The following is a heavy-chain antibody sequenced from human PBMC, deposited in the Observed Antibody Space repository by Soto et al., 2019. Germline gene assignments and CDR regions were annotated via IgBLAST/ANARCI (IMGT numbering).Heavy chain of an antibody. CDR1: GFTFSNYA. V-gene: IGHV3-30*09. J-gene: IGHJ4*02. CDR2: MSYDGKNN. Sequence: PGGSLRLSCPTSGFTFSNYAIHWVRQAPGKGLEWVAVMSYDGKNNYYAASVEGRFAVSRDNSRSTVYLQMDSLRREDTAMYYCVRDFQGVVASGHYRGRGTLVTVSS. CDR3: VRDFQGVVASGHY. D-gene: IGHD3-10*01.